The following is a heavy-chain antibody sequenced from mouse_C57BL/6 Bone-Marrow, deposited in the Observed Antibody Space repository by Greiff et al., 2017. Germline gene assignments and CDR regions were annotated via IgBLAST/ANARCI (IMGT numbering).Heavy chain of an antibody. D-gene: IGHD2-4*01. CDR1: GYTFTSYW. Sequence: QVQLQQPGAELVMPGASVKLSCKASGYTFTSYWMHWVKQRPGQGLEWIGEIDPSDSYTNYNQKFKGKSTLTVDKSSSTAYMQLSSLTSEDSAVYYCASGRFYYDYEFAYWGQGTLVTVSA. CDR2: IDPSDSYT. J-gene: IGHJ3*01. V-gene: IGHV1-69*01. CDR3: ASGRFYYDYEFAY.